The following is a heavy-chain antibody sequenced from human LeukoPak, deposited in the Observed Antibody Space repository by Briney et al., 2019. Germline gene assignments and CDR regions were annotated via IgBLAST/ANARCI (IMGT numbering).Heavy chain of an antibody. CDR3: ARGIRITMVRGVIITDYGMDV. J-gene: IGHJ6*02. CDR1: GGSFSGYY. D-gene: IGHD3-10*01. Sequence: SETLSLTCAVYGGSFSGYYWSWIRQPPGKGLEWIGEINHSGSTNYNPSLKSRVTISVDTSKNQFSLKLSSVTAADTAVYYCARGIRITMVRGVIITDYGMDVWGQGTTVTVSS. CDR2: INHSGST. V-gene: IGHV4-34*01.